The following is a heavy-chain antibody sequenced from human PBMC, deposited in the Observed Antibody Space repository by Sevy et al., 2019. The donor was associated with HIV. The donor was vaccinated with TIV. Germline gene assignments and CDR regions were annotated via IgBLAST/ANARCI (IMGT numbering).Heavy chain of an antibody. J-gene: IGHJ4*02. D-gene: IGHD5-18*01. Sequence: GGSLRLSCAASGFTFSNAWMSWVRQAPGKGLEWVGRIKSKTDGGTTDYAAPVKGRFTISRDDSKNTLYLQMNNLKTEDTAVYYCTATLFGYSYGYVDYWGQGTLVTVSS. CDR3: TATLFGYSYGYVDY. CDR1: GFTFSNAW. V-gene: IGHV3-15*01. CDR2: IKSKTDGGTT.